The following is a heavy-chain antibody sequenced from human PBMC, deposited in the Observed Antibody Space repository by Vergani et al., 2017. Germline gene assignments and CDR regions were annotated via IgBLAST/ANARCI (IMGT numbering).Heavy chain of an antibody. CDR1: GGSISSSSYN. CDR3: ARVLGYLGYGMDV. CDR2: INYSGST. Sequence: QVQLQESGPGLVKPSETLSLTCTVSGGSISSSSYNWGWIRQPPGKGLEWIGSINYSGSTYYNPSLKSRVTISVDTSKKQFSLKLSSVTAADTAVYYCARVLGYLGYGMDVWGQGTTVTVSS. J-gene: IGHJ6*02. V-gene: IGHV4-39*07. D-gene: IGHD3-9*01.